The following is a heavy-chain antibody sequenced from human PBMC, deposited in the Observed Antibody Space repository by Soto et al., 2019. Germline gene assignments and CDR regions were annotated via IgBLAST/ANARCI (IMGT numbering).Heavy chain of an antibody. D-gene: IGHD2-21*01. Sequence: QVQLVQSGAEVKKPGSSVKVSCKASGGTFSSYAISWVRQAPGQGLERMGGIIPIFGTANYAQKFQGRVTITADESTSTGYLELSSLRSEDTAVYYCARAHEYCGGECPFVYWGQGTLVTVSS. CDR3: ARAHEYCGGECPFVY. CDR1: GGTFSSYA. J-gene: IGHJ4*02. CDR2: IIPIFGTA. V-gene: IGHV1-69*01.